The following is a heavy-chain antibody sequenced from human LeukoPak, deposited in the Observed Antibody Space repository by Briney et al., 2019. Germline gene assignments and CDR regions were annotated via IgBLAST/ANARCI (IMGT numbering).Heavy chain of an antibody. CDR1: GYTFTDYH. Sequence: ASVKVSCKASGYTFTDYHIHWVRQAPGQGLGWMGWIGPNSGGTDYAQKFQGRVTMTRDTSISTAYLVLSRLASDDTAVYYCARANTIMTTVVTSFDSWGQGTLVTVS. CDR3: ARANTIMTTVVTSFDS. D-gene: IGHD4-23*01. J-gene: IGHJ4*02. CDR2: IGPNSGGT. V-gene: IGHV1-2*02.